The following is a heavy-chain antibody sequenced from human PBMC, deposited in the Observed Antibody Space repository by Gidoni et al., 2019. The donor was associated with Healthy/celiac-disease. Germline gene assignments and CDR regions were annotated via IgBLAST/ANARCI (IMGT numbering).Heavy chain of an antibody. CDR3: VKHPLYYGSGSHDFDY. Sequence: EVQLVESGGGLVQPGGSLRLSCSASGFTFSSYAMHWVRQAPGKGLEYVSAISSNGGSTYYADSVKGRFTISRDNSKNTLYLQMSSLRAEDTAVYYCVKHPLYYGSGSHDFDYWGQGTLVTVSS. CDR1: GFTFSSYA. D-gene: IGHD3-10*01. J-gene: IGHJ4*02. V-gene: IGHV3-64D*06. CDR2: ISSNGGST.